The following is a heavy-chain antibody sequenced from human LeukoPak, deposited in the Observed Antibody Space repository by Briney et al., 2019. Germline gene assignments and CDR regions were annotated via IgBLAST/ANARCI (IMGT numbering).Heavy chain of an antibody. V-gene: IGHV3-23*01. CDR2: ISGDDERR. J-gene: IGHJ4*02. D-gene: IGHD3-10*01. CDR1: GFRVNSED. CDR3: AKLNWYYNSGTYAGDC. Sequence: GGSLRLSCAASGFRVNSEDMNWVRQAPGKGLEWVSSISGDDERRFYADSVKGRFAISKDNSQNTVYLQLNSLRVEDTAVYYCAKLNWYYNSGTYAGDCWGQGTLVTVSS.